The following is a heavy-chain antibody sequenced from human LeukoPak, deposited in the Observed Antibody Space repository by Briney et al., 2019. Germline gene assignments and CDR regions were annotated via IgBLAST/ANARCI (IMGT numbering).Heavy chain of an antibody. Sequence: GGSLRLSCAASGFTFSSYAMHWVRQAPGKGLEWVAVISYDGSNKYYADSVKGRFTISRDNSKNTLYLQMNSLRVEDTAVYYCANNFDYWGQGTLVTVSS. D-gene: IGHD5-24*01. J-gene: IGHJ4*02. CDR2: ISYDGSNK. V-gene: IGHV3-30*04. CDR3: ANNFDY. CDR1: GFTFSSYA.